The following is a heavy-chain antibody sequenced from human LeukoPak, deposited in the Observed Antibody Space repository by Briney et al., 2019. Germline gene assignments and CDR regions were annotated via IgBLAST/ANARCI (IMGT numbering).Heavy chain of an antibody. D-gene: IGHD2-2*01. J-gene: IGHJ5*02. Sequence: GGSLRLSCTASGFTFGDYAMSWVRQAPGKGLEWVGFIRSKAYGGTTEYAASVKGRFTISRDDSKSIAHLQMNSLKTEDTAVYYCTSRAERDIVVVPAAWGQGTLVTVSS. CDR1: GFTFGDYA. CDR2: IRSKAYGGTT. V-gene: IGHV3-49*04. CDR3: TSRAERDIVVVPAA.